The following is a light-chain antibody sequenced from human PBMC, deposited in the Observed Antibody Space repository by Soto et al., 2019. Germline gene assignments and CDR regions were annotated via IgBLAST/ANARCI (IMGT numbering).Light chain of an antibody. CDR2: DAS. CDR3: QQYDNLPLT. Sequence: DIQMTQSPSSLSASVGDRVTITCQASQDISNYLNWYQQKPGKAPKLLIYDASNLETGVPSRFSGSGSVTDFTFTISSLQPEDIATYYCQQYDNLPLTFCGGTKVEIK. J-gene: IGKJ4*01. CDR1: QDISNY. V-gene: IGKV1-33*01.